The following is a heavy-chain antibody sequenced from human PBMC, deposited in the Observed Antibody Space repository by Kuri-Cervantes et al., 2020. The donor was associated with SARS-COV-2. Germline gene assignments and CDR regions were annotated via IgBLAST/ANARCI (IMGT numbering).Heavy chain of an antibody. CDR1: GGSISTSY. J-gene: IGHJ2*01. V-gene: IGHV4-59*12. D-gene: IGHD3-22*01. Sequence: SETLSLTCNVSGGSISTSYWSWIRQPPGKGLERIGYIYYSGSTNYNPSLKSRVTISVDTSKNQFSLKLSSVTAADTAVYYCARVKYYDSSGYLYWYFDLWGRGTLVTVSS. CDR3: ARVKYYDSSGYLYWYFDL. CDR2: IYYSGST.